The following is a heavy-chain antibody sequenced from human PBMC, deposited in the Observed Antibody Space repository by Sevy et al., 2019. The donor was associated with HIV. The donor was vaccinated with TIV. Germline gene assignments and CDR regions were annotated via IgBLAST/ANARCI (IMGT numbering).Heavy chain of an antibody. CDR2: ISSGGDYI. V-gene: IGHV3-21*01. Sequence: GGSLRLSCAASGFTFSSYIMNWVRQAPGMGLEWVSSISSGGDYIYYTNSVKGRFTISRDNAKNSLYPHMNSLRAEDTAVYYCARDEYSYASGFDYWGQGILVTVSS. D-gene: IGHD5-18*01. J-gene: IGHJ4*02. CDR3: ARDEYSYASGFDY. CDR1: GFTFSSYI.